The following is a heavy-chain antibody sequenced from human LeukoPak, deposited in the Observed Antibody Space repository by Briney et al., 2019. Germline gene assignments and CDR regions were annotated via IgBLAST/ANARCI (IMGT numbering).Heavy chain of an antibody. CDR1: GFTFSSYS. Sequence: GGSLRLSCAASGFTFSSYSMNWVRQAPGKGLVWVSSISSSSSYIYYADSVEGRFTISRDNAKNSLYLQMNSLRAEDTAVYYCARVEGATSHFDYWGQGTLVTVSS. D-gene: IGHD1-26*01. CDR3: ARVEGATSHFDY. CDR2: ISSSSSYI. J-gene: IGHJ4*02. V-gene: IGHV3-21*01.